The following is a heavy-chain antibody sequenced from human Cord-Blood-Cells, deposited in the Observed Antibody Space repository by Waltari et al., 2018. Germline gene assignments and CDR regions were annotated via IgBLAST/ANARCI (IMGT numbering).Heavy chain of an antibody. J-gene: IGHJ4*02. CDR2: IYHSGST. CDR1: GYSISSGYY. V-gene: IGHV4-38-2*02. CDR3: ARDPFSLGPPRGGFDY. Sequence: QVQLQESGPGLVKPSETLSLTCAVSGYSISSGYYWGWIRQPPGKGLEWIGSIYHSGSTYYNPSLKSRVTIAVDTSKNQFSLKLSSVTAADTAVYYCARDPFSLGPPRGGFDYWGQGTLVTVSS. D-gene: IGHD3-10*01.